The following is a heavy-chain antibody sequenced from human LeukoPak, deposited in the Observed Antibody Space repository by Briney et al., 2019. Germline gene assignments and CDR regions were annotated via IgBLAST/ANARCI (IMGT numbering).Heavy chain of an antibody. D-gene: IGHD3-10*01. CDR2: ISAYNGNT. Sequence: GASVKVSCKASGYTFTSYGISWVRQAPGQGLEWMGWISAYNGNTNYAQKLQGRVTMTTDTSTSTAYMELRSLRSDDTAVYYCARAPLWFGESRGPFDYWGQGTLVTVYS. J-gene: IGHJ4*02. V-gene: IGHV1-18*04. CDR1: GYTFTSYG. CDR3: ARAPLWFGESRGPFDY.